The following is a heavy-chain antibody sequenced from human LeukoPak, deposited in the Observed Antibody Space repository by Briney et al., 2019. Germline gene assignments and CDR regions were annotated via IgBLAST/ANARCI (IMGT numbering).Heavy chain of an antibody. D-gene: IGHD2-15*01. CDR3: ARDLGYCSGGSCYSLGY. V-gene: IGHV1-69*04. Sequence: SVKVSCKASGGTFSSYASSWVRQAPGQGLEWMGRIIPILGIANYAQKFQGRVTITADKSTSTAYMELSSLRSEDTAVYSCARDLGYCSGGSCYSLGYWGQGTLVTVSS. CDR2: IIPILGIA. J-gene: IGHJ4*02. CDR1: GGTFSSYA.